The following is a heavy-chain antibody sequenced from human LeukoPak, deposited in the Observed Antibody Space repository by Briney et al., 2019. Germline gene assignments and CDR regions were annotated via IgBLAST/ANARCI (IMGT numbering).Heavy chain of an antibody. D-gene: IGHD2-15*01. J-gene: IGHJ4*02. CDR2: IYTSGST. CDR1: GGSISSGSYY. CDR3: ARRRNCSGGSCYGPIDY. Sequence: PSETLSLTCTVSGGSISSGSYYWSWIRQPAGKGLEWIGRIYTSGSTNYNPSLKSRVTISVDTSKNQFSLKLSSVTAADTAVYYCARRRNCSGGSCYGPIDYWGQGTLVTVSS. V-gene: IGHV4-61*02.